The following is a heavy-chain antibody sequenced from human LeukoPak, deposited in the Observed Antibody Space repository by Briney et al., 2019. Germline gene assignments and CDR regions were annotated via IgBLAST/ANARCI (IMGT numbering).Heavy chain of an antibody. V-gene: IGHV3-13*03. J-gene: IGHJ4*02. D-gene: IGHD5-18*01. CDR3: ARDLHSYGLRLFDY. CDR1: GFTFSSYD. CDR2: IGTAGDT. Sequence: PGGSLRLSCAACGFTFSSYDMHWVRQATGKGLEWVSAIGTAGDTYYPGSVKGQFTISRENAKNSLYLQMNSLRAEDTAVYYCARDLHSYGLRLFDYWGQGTLVTVSS.